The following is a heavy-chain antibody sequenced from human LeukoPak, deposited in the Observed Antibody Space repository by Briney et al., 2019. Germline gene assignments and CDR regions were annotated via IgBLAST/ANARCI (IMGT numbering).Heavy chain of an antibody. CDR1: GFTFDDYA. J-gene: IGHJ5*02. V-gene: IGHV3-9*01. D-gene: IGHD3-3*01. CDR2: ISWNSGSI. Sequence: GGSLSLSCAASGFTFDDYAMHWVRQAPGKGLEWVSGISWNSGSIGYADSVKGRFTISRDNAKNSLYLQMNSLRAEDTALYYCAKAYTIFGVVSPFDPWGQGTLVTVSS. CDR3: AKAYTIFGVVSPFDP.